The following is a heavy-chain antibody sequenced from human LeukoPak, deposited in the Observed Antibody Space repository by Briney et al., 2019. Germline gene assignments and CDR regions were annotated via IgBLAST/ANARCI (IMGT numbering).Heavy chain of an antibody. D-gene: IGHD3-10*01. J-gene: IGHJ5*02. CDR1: GFTLSSYG. CDR2: ISYDGNNK. Sequence: GGSLRLSCAASGFTLSSYGMQWVRQAPGKGLEGVAVISYDGNNKYYADSVKGRFTISRDNSKNTLYLQMNSLRAEDTAVYYCAKDGDKNWFDPWGQGTLVTVSS. CDR3: AKDGDKNWFDP. V-gene: IGHV3-30*18.